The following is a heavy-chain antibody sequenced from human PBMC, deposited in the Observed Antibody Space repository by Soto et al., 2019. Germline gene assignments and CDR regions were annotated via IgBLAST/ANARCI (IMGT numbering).Heavy chain of an antibody. J-gene: IGHJ4*02. CDR3: PTSGSGWDYCDY. CDR2: IKRKSDGGTT. Sequence: PGGSLRLSCAGSGFTFSNAWMSWVRQAPGKGLEWVGRIKRKSDGGTTDYAAPVKGRFTISRDDSRNTVYLQMNSLKTEDTAVYYCPTSGSGWDYCDYWGQGSLVTVSS. CDR1: GFTFSNAW. D-gene: IGHD6-19*01. V-gene: IGHV3-15*01.